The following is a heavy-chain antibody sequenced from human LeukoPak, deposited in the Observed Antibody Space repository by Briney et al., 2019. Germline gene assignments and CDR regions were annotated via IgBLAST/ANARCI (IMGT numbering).Heavy chain of an antibody. CDR1: GGSFNSYY. Sequence: SETLSLTCAVYGGSFNSYYWSWIRQPPGKGLEWIGEINHSGSTDYTPSLKSRVIISLDTSKNQFSLKLSSVTAADTAVYYCARGKLYRGYYYYMDVWGKGTTVTDSS. J-gene: IGHJ6*03. V-gene: IGHV4-34*01. CDR2: INHSGST. D-gene: IGHD3-16*02. CDR3: ARGKLYRGYYYYMDV.